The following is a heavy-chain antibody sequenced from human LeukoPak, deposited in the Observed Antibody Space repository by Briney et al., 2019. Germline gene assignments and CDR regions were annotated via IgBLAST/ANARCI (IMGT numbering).Heavy chain of an antibody. Sequence: GGSLRLSCAASGFSFSEYAMSWVRQTAGKGLEWVSAISGGGDITYYADSVKGRFIISRDNSKDTLFLQMHSLRPGDTGVYYCVREDTPATANYWGQGTLVTISS. CDR2: ISGGGDIT. D-gene: IGHD2-21*02. V-gene: IGHV3-23*01. J-gene: IGHJ4*02. CDR1: GFSFSEYA. CDR3: VREDTPATANY.